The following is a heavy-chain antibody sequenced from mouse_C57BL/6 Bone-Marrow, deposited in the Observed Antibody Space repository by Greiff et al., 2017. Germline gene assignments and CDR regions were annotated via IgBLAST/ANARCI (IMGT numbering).Heavy chain of an antibody. Sequence: EVQLQQSVAELVRPGASVKLSCTASGYNIKNSCMNWVKQRPGQGLEWIGRIDPANGNTKYAGKFQGKATLTADTSSNTAYLQLSSLTAEDTAIYYCARGQICYNYGESMGYWGQGTSVTVSS. D-gene: IGHD2-4*01. V-gene: IGHV14-3*01. CDR2: IDPANGNT. CDR3: ARGQICYNYGESMGY. J-gene: IGHJ4*01. CDR1: GYNIKNSC.